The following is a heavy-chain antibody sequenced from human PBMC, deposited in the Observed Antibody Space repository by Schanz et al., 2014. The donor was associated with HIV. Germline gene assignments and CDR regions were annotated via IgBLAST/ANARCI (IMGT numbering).Heavy chain of an antibody. CDR2: IIPIFATA. D-gene: IGHD3-10*01. CDR3: ARESRWFGASWHDAFDI. Sequence: QVQLVQSGAEVKKPGSSVKVSCKASGGSFSSYAINWVRQAPGQGLEWMGTIIPIFATADSAQKFQGRVTIIADESTSTAYMELSSLSSEDTAVYYCARESRWFGASWHDAFDIWGQGTVVTVSS. V-gene: IGHV1-69*18. CDR1: GGSFSSYA. J-gene: IGHJ3*02.